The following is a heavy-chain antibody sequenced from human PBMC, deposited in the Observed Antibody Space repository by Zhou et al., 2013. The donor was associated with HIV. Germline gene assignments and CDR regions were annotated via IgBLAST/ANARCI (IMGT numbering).Heavy chain of an antibody. CDR2: IIPFIGVA. D-gene: IGHD3-22*01. CDR3: ARGLGDDTDS. CDR1: GGTFSNYA. Sequence: QVQLVQSGAEVKKPGSSVTVSCKASGGTFSNYAISWVRQAPGQGLEWMGRIIPFIGVAKYAQKFQGRVTITAFKSTTTAYMQLNSLRYEDTAVYFCARGLGDDTDSWGQGTRVTVSS. V-gene: IGHV1-69*04. J-gene: IGHJ4*02.